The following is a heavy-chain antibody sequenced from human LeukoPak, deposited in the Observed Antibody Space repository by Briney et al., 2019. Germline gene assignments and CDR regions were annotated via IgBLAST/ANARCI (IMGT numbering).Heavy chain of an antibody. CDR1: GYTFTSYG. J-gene: IGHJ3*02. D-gene: IGHD3-10*01. V-gene: IGHV1-18*01. CDR3: ARVYGSGSFDAFDI. Sequence: ASVKVSCKASGYTFTSYGTSWVRQAPGQGLEWMGWISAYNGNTNYAQKLQGRVTMTTDTSTSTAYMELRSLRSDDTAVYYCARVYGSGSFDAFDIWGQGTMVTVSS. CDR2: ISAYNGNT.